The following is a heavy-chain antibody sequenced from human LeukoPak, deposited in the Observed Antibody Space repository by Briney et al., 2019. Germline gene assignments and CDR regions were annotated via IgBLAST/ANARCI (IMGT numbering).Heavy chain of an antibody. CDR1: GFTFSDAW. Sequence: GGSLRLSCAASGFTFSDAWMTWLRQAPGQGLEWIGLIERKSDGGTTQYGPPMEGRFTISRDDSKETPYLQMDSVKTEDTAVYYCATGSRGDFWGQGTLVTVSS. D-gene: IGHD2-2*01. CDR3: ATGSRGDF. J-gene: IGHJ4*02. V-gene: IGHV3-15*04. CDR2: IERKSDGGTT.